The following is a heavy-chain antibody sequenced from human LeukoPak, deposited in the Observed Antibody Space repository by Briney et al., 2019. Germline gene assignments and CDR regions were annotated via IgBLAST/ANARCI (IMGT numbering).Heavy chain of an antibody. CDR1: GFTVSSNY. Sequence: GGSLRLSCAASGFTVSSNYMSWVRQAPGKGLEWVAVIWYDGSNKYYADSVKGRFTISRDNSKNTLYLQMNSLRAEDTAVYYCARDGAAADRGYFDYWGQGTLVTVSS. V-gene: IGHV3-33*08. CDR2: IWYDGSNK. CDR3: ARDGAAADRGYFDY. D-gene: IGHD6-13*01. J-gene: IGHJ4*02.